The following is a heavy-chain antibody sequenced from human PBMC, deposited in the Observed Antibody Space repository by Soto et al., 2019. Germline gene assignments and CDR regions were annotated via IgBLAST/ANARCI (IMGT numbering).Heavy chain of an antibody. CDR3: ARDRGSGKRWFDP. Sequence: PSETLSLTCTVSGGSISSGDYYWSWIRQHPGKGLEWIGYIYYIGSTYYNPSLKSRVTISVDTSKNQFSLKLSSVTAADTAVYYCARDRGSGKRWFDPWGQGTLVTVSS. D-gene: IGHD3-10*01. CDR1: GGSISSGDYY. CDR2: IYYIGST. V-gene: IGHV4-31*03. J-gene: IGHJ5*02.